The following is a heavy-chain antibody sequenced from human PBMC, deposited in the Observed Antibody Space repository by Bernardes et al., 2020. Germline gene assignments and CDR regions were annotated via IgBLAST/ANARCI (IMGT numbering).Heavy chain of an antibody. V-gene: IGHV3-23*01. J-gene: IGHJ4*02. CDR1: GFTLSDYA. D-gene: IGHD4-4*01. CDR3: AKLKQQLP. CDR2: ISSGGGST. Sequence: GGSLRLSCSVSGFTLSDYAMSWVRQAPGKGLEWVSGISSGGGSTYYADSVKGRFTIARDNSQNTLFLQMNSLRAEDTAVYYCAKLKQQLPWGQGTLVTVSS.